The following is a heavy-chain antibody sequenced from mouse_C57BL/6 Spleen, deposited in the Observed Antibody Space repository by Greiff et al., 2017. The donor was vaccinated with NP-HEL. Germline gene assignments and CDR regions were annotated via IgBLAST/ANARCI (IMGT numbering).Heavy chain of an antibody. V-gene: IGHV1-63*01. Sequence: VQLQQSGAELVRPGTSVKMSCKASGYTFTNYWIGWAKQRPGHGLEWTGDIYPGGGYTNYNEKFKGKATLTADKSSSTAYMQFSSLTSEDSAIYYCARSGLRRDYAMDYWGQGTSVTVSS. CDR3: ARSGLRRDYAMDY. J-gene: IGHJ4*01. CDR1: GYTFTNYW. D-gene: IGHD2-4*01. CDR2: IYPGGGYT.